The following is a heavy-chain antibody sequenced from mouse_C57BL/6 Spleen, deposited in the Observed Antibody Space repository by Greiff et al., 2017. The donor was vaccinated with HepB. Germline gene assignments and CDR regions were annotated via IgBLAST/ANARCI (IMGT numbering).Heavy chain of an antibody. Sequence: VKLVESGPGLVTPSQSLSITCTVSGFSLTSYGVHWVRQRPGKGLEWLVVIWSDGSTTYNSALKSRLSIRKDNSRSQVFLKMNSLRTDDTAMYYCARHGFPAFAYWGQGTLVTVSA. J-gene: IGHJ3*01. CDR2: IWSDGST. V-gene: IGHV2-6-1*01. CDR3: ARHGFPAFAY. CDR1: GFSLTSYG. D-gene: IGHD2-2*01.